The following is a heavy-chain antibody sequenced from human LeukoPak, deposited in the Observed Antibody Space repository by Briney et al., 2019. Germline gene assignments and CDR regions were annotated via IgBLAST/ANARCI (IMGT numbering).Heavy chain of an antibody. Sequence: PGGSLRLSCTASGFNFGIYGMHWVRQAPGKGLEWVAFIRYDGSNKYYADSVKGRFTISRDNSRNTLYLQMNSLRAEDTAVYYCAKEGEPSAYYYYYMDVWGKGTTVTVSS. CDR2: IRYDGSNK. CDR3: AKEGEPSAYYYYYMDV. V-gene: IGHV3-30*02. J-gene: IGHJ6*03. CDR1: GFNFGIYG. D-gene: IGHD1-14*01.